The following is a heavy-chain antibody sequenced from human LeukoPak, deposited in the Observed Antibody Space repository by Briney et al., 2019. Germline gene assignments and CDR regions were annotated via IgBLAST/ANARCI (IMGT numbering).Heavy chain of an antibody. CDR2: IHPSGGST. J-gene: IGHJ4*02. CDR1: GYTFTSYY. V-gene: IGHV1-46*01. D-gene: IGHD1-26*01. CDR3: ATKGGAAYIDY. Sequence: ASVKVSCKASGYTFTSYYMHWVRQAPGQGLEWMGVIHPSGGSTTYSQKFQGRVTMTRDTSSSTAFMELSSLRSEDTAVYYCATKGGAAYIDYWGQGTLVTVSS.